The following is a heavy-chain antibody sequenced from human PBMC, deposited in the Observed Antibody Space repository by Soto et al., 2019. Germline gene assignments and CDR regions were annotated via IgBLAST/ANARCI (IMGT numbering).Heavy chain of an antibody. CDR1: GFTFSSYW. CDR3: TRDSGGRDAY. J-gene: IGHJ4*02. Sequence: GGSLRLSGAASGFTFSSYWMHWVRQVPGKGLVWVSRINTDGSITSHADSVKGRFTISRDNAKNTLYLQMNSLRADDTAVYYCTRDSGGRDAYWGQGALVIVSS. V-gene: IGHV3-74*01. CDR2: INTDGSIT. D-gene: IGHD2-15*01.